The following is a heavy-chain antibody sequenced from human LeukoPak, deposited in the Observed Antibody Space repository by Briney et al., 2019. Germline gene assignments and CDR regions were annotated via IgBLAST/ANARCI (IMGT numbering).Heavy chain of an antibody. CDR3: AKSIAAAG. Sequence: GGSLRLSCAASGFTFSNYPMNWVRQAPGKGLAWVSTISGTGDNTYYADSVKGRFTISRDNSKNTLYLQMNSLRAEDTAVYYCAKSIAAAGWGQGTLVTVSS. D-gene: IGHD6-13*01. CDR1: GFTFSNYP. CDR2: ISGTGDNT. J-gene: IGHJ4*02. V-gene: IGHV3-23*01.